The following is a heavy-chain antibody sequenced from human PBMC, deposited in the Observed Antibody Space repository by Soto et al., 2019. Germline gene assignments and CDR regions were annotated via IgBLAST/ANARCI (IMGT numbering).Heavy chain of an antibody. CDR3: ARDVPLNYYDGTFSYYAMDV. D-gene: IGHD3-16*01. Sequence: SVKVSCKASGGTFSSHAISWVRQAPGQGLGWMGGITPFFKAANYAQKFQGRVTITADDSTSTAYMDLYSLRSEDTAVYYCARDVPLNYYDGTFSYYAMDVWGQGTTVTVSS. CDR2: ITPFFKAA. CDR1: GGTFSSHA. J-gene: IGHJ6*02. V-gene: IGHV1-69*13.